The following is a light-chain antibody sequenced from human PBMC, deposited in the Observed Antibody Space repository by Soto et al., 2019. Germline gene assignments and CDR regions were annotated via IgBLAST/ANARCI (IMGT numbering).Light chain of an antibody. CDR1: SSDVGANNY. CDR3: SSYAGGNNWV. J-gene: IGLJ3*02. V-gene: IGLV2-8*01. Sequence: QSALTQPPSASGSPGQSLTISCTGTSSDVGANNYVSWYQQNPGKAPKLMLYDVNKRPSGVPDRFSGSKSGNTASLTVSGIQAEDEADYYCSSYAGGNNWVFGGGTKVPVL. CDR2: DVN.